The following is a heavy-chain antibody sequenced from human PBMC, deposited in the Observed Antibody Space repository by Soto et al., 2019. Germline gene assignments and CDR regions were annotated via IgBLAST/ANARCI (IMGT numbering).Heavy chain of an antibody. CDR2: IKSKTDGGTT. J-gene: IGHJ4*02. D-gene: IGHD6-13*01. CDR1: GFTFSNAW. CDR3: TRLYSSSWFPSYHFDY. V-gene: IGHV3-15*07. Sequence: GGSLRLSCAASGFTFSNAWMNWVRQAPGKGLEWVGRIKSKTDGGTTDYAAPVKGRFTISRDDSKNTLYLQMNSLKTGDTAVYYCTRLYSSSWFPSYHFDYWGQGTLVTVSS.